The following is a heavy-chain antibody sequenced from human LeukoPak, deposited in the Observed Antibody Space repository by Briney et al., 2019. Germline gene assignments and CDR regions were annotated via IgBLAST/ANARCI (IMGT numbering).Heavy chain of an antibody. CDR1: GFTFRSYS. CDR3: ARADIVVVTAMEFDP. CDR2: IDPSSTYI. V-gene: IGHV3-21*01. J-gene: IGHJ5*02. D-gene: IGHD2-21*02. Sequence: GGSLRLSCAASGFTFRSYSMNWVRQAPGKGLEWVSAIDPSSTYIYYADSVKGRFTISRDNAKNSLYLQMNSLRAEDTAVYYCARADIVVVTAMEFDPWGQGTLVTVSS.